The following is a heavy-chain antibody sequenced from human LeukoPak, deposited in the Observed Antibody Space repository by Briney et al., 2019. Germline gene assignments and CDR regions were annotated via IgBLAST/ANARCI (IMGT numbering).Heavy chain of an antibody. V-gene: IGHV4-38-2*01. D-gene: IGHD5-12*01. J-gene: IGHJ4*02. CDR2: IFHSGST. CDR1: GYSISSGYY. CDR3: ARRATTDYYFDN. Sequence: PSETLSLTCAVSGYSISSGYYWGWIRQPPGKGLEWIGSIFHSGSTYYNPSLKSRVTISVDTSKNQFSLKLRSVTAADKAVYYCARRATTDYYFDNWGQGTLVTVSS.